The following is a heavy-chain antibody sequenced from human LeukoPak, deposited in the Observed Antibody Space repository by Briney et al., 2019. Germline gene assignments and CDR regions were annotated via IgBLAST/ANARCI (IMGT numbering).Heavy chain of an antibody. CDR1: GFTFSSYA. CDR3: AKATYYDFWSGYLLFDY. CDR2: ISGSGGST. V-gene: IGHV3-23*01. J-gene: IGHJ4*02. Sequence: GGSLRLSCAASGFTFSSYAMSWVRQAPGKGLEWVSAISGSGGSTYYADSVKGRFTISRDNSKNTLYLQMNSLRAEDTAVYYCAKATYYDFWSGYLLFDYWGQGTLDTVSS. D-gene: IGHD3-3*01.